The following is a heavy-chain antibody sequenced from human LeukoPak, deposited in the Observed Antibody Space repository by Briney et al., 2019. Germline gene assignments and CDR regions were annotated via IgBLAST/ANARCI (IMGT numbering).Heavy chain of an antibody. V-gene: IGHV3-23*01. D-gene: IGHD3-3*01. CDR2: ISGSGGST. CDR3: AKGNYDFWSGYYTAVYYYYYMDV. CDR1: GFTLGDYA. J-gene: IGHJ6*03. Sequence: GGSLRLSCTASGFTLGDYAMSWVRQAPGKGLEWVSAISGSGGSTYYADSVKGRFTISRDNSKNTLYLQMNSLRAEDTAVYYCAKGNYDFWSGYYTAVYYYYYMDVWGKGTTVTVSS.